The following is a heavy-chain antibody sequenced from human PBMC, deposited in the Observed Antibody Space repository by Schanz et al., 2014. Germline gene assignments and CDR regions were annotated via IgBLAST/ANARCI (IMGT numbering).Heavy chain of an antibody. CDR2: IKQDGSEK. CDR3: ARGQRSN. V-gene: IGHV3-7*01. D-gene: IGHD4-17*01. Sequence: EMQLVESGGGLVQPGGSLRLSCAASGFSFSSYWMNWVRQAPGKGLEWVANIKQDGSEKYYVDSVKGRFTISRDNARNSXXLXXXXXXAEATAVYYCARGQRSNWGQGTLVTVSS. J-gene: IGHJ4*02. CDR1: GFSFSSYW.